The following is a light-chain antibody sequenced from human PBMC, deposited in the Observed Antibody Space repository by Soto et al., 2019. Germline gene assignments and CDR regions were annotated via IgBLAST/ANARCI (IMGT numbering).Light chain of an antibody. CDR1: QSVGSY. V-gene: IGKV3-11*01. CDR2: DAT. J-gene: IGKJ5*01. Sequence: EIVLTQSPANLSLSPGESAALSCRASQSVGSYLAWLQQVPGQAPRLLIYDATNRANGIPAKFRGSGSGTDFTLTTSSLEPEDYAVYYCQQRRDWTTFGQGTRLEIK. CDR3: QQRRDWTT.